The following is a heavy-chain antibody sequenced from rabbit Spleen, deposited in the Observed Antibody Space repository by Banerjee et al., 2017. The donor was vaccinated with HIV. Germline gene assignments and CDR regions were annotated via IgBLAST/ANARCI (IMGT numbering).Heavy chain of an antibody. CDR2: IYTGGSGST. Sequence: QSLEESGGDLVQPEGSLTLTCTASGFSFSSSYYMCWVRQAPGEGLEWIACIYTGGSGSTAYATWPKGRFTVSRTSSTTVTLQLNSLTAADTATYFCARGSATMTMVITGYYLSLWGPGTLVTVS. V-gene: IGHV1S40*01. CDR1: GFSFSSSYY. CDR3: ARGSATMTMVITGYYLSL. D-gene: IGHD2-1*01. J-gene: IGHJ6*01.